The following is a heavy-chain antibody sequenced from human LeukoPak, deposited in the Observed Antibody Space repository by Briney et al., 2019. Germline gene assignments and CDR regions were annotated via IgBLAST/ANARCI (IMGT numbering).Heavy chain of an antibody. D-gene: IGHD4-17*01. CDR3: TRWTTVTTFEY. V-gene: IGHV3-49*04. Sequence: GGSPRLSCAASGFTFSNYAMHWVRQAPGKGLEWVGSFTGRTYGGTTEYAASVRGRFTISIDDSKSIAYLQMNSLTTEDTAAYYCTRWTTVTTFEYWGQGTQVAVSS. CDR2: FTGRTYGGTT. CDR1: GFTFSNYA. J-gene: IGHJ4*02.